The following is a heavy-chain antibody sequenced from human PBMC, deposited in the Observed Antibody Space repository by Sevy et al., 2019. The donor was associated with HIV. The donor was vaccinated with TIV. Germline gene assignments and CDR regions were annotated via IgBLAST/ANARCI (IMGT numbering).Heavy chain of an antibody. CDR1: GYTLIQLS. D-gene: IGHD3-22*01. J-gene: IGHJ4*02. V-gene: IGHV1-24*01. CDR3: AITKDYYDSSGYPFDY. Sequence: ASVKVSCKVSGYTLIQLSMHWVRQVPGKGLEWMGSFDPEDGETIYAQKFQGRVTMTEHTSTDTAYMELSSLKSEDTAIFYCAITKDYYDSSGYPFDYWGQGTLVTVSS. CDR2: FDPEDGET.